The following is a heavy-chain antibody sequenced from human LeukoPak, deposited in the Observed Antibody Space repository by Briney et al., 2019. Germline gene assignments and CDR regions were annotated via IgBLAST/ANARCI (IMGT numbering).Heavy chain of an antibody. J-gene: IGHJ6*02. V-gene: IGHV3-48*02. CDR3: AKVIRGGYGMDV. CDR2: ISDSSSVT. CDR1: GFTFSSFG. D-gene: IGHD3-10*01. Sequence: SGGSLRLSCAASGFTFSSFGMNWVRQPPGKGLEWVSYISDSSSVTYYADSVKGRGTTSRDNAKNSLSLQLNSLRDEVTAVYFCAKVIRGGYGMDVWGQGTTVTVSS.